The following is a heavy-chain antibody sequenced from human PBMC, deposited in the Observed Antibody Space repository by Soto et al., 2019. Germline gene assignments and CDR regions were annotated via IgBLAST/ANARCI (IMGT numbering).Heavy chain of an antibody. D-gene: IGHD6-13*01. CDR1: GFSFSYYS. Sequence: EVQMLESGGGLVQPGGSLRLSCAASGFSFSYYSMGWVRQAPGKGLEWVSEINAAGVNTYYTDSVRDHFTISRDNSKNTLYLQMNSLRAEDTAIYYCGRAVDGTFNIWGRGTMVIVSS. CDR3: GRAVDGTFNI. V-gene: IGHV3-23*01. CDR2: INAAGVNT. J-gene: IGHJ3*02.